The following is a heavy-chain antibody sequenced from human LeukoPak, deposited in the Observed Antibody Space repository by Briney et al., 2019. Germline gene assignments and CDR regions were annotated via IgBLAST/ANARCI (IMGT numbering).Heavy chain of an antibody. Sequence: GGSLRLSCAASGFPFTSHWLSWFRQSPGRGLGWVAFIRYDGSNKYYADSVKGRFTISRDNSKNTLYLQMNSLRAEDTAVYYCAKDRLFYYDSSGPRDFGAFDIWGQGTMVTVSS. J-gene: IGHJ3*02. CDR2: IRYDGSNK. CDR3: AKDRLFYYDSSGPRDFGAFDI. CDR1: GFPFTSHW. D-gene: IGHD3-22*01. V-gene: IGHV3-30*02.